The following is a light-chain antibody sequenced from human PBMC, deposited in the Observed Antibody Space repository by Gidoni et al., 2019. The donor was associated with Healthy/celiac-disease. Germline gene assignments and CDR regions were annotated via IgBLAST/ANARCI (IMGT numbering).Light chain of an antibody. Sequence: EIVLTQSPATLSLSPGERATLSCRASQSVSSYLAWYQQKPGQAPRLLIYDASSRATGIPARFSGSGSGTDFTLTSSSLEPEDFAVYYCQQCSTPYSFGQGTKLEIK. CDR1: QSVSSY. J-gene: IGKJ2*03. CDR2: DAS. V-gene: IGKV3-11*01. CDR3: QQCSTPYS.